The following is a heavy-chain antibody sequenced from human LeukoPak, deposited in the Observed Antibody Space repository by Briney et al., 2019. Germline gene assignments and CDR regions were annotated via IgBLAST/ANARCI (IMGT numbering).Heavy chain of an antibody. D-gene: IGHD5-18*01. J-gene: IGHJ4*02. V-gene: IGHV3-30*18. CDR1: GFTFSNYG. CDR2: ISYDGSNK. Sequence: GGSLRLSCAASGFTFSNYGIHWVRQAPGKGLEWVAVISYDGSNKYYADSVKGRCTISRDKSKNTVYLQTNSLRAEDTAVYYCAKEAGYSYGFDYWGQGTLVTVSS. CDR3: AKEAGYSYGFDY.